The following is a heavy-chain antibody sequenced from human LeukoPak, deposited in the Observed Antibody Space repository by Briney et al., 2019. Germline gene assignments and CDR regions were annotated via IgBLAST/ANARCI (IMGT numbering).Heavy chain of an antibody. V-gene: IGHV3-9*03. CDR1: GFTFDDYA. CDR2: ISWNSGSI. Sequence: PGGSLRLSCAASGFTFDDYAMHWVRQAPGKGLEWVSGISWNSGSIGYADSVKGRFTISRDNAKNSLYLQMNSLRAEDMALYYCAKGGVELEPTFDYWGQGTLVTVSS. D-gene: IGHD2-8*02. J-gene: IGHJ4*02. CDR3: AKGGVELEPTFDY.